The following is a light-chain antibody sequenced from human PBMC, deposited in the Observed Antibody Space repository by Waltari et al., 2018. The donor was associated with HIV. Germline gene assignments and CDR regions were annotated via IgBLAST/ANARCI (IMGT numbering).Light chain of an antibody. V-gene: IGLV1-47*01. Sequence: QSVMTQPPSASGTPGQRVTISCSGSSPTIGNNYVYWYQQIPGTAPKLLIYRNDQRPSGLPDRFSGSKSGTSASLAISGLRSEDEADYYCAGWDDSPSVYYVFGTGTTVTVL. J-gene: IGLJ1*01. CDR1: SPTIGNNY. CDR2: RND. CDR3: AGWDDSPSVYYV.